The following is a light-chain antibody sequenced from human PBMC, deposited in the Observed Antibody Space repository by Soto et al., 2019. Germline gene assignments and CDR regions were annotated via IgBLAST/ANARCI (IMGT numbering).Light chain of an antibody. V-gene: IGKV3-20*01. J-gene: IGKJ1*01. CDR2: GAS. Sequence: EIVLTPFPGTPSLSQGERATLSCRASQSVSSSYLAWYQQKPGQAPRLLIYGASSRATGIPDRFSGSGSGTDFTLTISRLEPEDFAVYYCQQYGSSLTWTFGQGTKVDIK. CDR3: QQYGSSLTWT. CDR1: QSVSSSY.